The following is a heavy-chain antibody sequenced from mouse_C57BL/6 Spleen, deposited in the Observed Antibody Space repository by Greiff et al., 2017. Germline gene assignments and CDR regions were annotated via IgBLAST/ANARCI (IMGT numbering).Heavy chain of an antibody. V-gene: IGHV1-55*01. D-gene: IGHD2-4*01. CDR3: AREDYDPPLGPFAY. Sequence: QVQLQQSGAELVKPGASVKMSCKASGYTFTSYWITWVKQRPGQGLEWIGDIYPGSGSTNYNEKFKSKATLTVDTSSSTAYMQLSSLTSEDSAVYYCAREDYDPPLGPFAYWGQGTLVTVSA. J-gene: IGHJ3*01. CDR1: GYTFTSYW. CDR2: IYPGSGST.